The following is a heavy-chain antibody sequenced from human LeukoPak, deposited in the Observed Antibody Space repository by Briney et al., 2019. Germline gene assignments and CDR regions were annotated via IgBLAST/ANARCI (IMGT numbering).Heavy chain of an antibody. Sequence: SETLSLTCTVFGGSISSYYRSWIRQPPGKGLEWIGYIYYSGSTNYNPSLKSRVTISVDTSKNQFSLKLSSVTAADTAVYYCAGLQLTYYDSSGYEKYFDYWGQGTLVTVSS. CDR1: GGSISSYY. D-gene: IGHD3-22*01. CDR2: IYYSGST. V-gene: IGHV4-59*01. J-gene: IGHJ4*02. CDR3: AGLQLTYYDSSGYEKYFDY.